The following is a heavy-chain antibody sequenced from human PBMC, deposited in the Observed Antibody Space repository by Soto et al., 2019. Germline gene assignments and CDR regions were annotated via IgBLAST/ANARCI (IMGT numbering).Heavy chain of an antibody. CDR1: GGSISSGGYY. Sequence: SETLSLTCTVSGGSISSGGYYWSWIRQHPGKGLEWIGYIYYSGSTYYNPSLKSRVTISVDTSKNQFSLKLSSVTAADTAVYYCARLGFLEWFWITRDAFDIWGQGTMVTVSS. J-gene: IGHJ3*02. V-gene: IGHV4-31*03. CDR2: IYYSGST. CDR3: ARLGFLEWFWITRDAFDI. D-gene: IGHD3-3*01.